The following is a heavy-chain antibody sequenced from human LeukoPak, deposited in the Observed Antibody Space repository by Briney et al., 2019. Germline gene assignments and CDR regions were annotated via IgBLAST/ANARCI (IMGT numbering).Heavy chain of an antibody. CDR2: IYYSGST. CDR3: ARGYYYGSGSSLLWFDP. CDR1: GASISSGDDY. D-gene: IGHD3-10*01. V-gene: IGHV4-39*01. Sequence: SETLSLTCRVSGASISSGDDYWSWIRQPPGKGLEWIGSIYYSGSTYCNPSLKSRVTISVDTSKNQFSLKLSSVTAADTAVYYCARGYYYGSGSSLLWFDPWGQGTLVTVSS. J-gene: IGHJ5*02.